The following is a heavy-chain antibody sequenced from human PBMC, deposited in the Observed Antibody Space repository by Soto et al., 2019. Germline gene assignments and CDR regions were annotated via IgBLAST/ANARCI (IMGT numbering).Heavy chain of an antibody. V-gene: IGHV3-23*01. D-gene: IGHD7-27*01. Sequence: GGYLRLSCAASGFSFSSYAMSWVRHAPGKGLEWVSSVSGSGGSTYYADSVKGRFTTSRDNSKNTLYLQMNSLRAEDKAVYYCAKRGLLSGVAYFDYWGQGTLVTVSS. CDR3: AKRGLLSGVAYFDY. CDR1: GFSFSSYA. J-gene: IGHJ4*02. CDR2: VSGSGGST.